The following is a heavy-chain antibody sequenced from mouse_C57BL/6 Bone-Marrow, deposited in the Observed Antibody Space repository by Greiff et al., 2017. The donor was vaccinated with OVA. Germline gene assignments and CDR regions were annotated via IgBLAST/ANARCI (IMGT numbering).Heavy chain of an antibody. CDR3: AIDGYWFAY. J-gene: IGHJ3*01. CDR1: GFNFKDYY. CDR2: IDPEDGET. V-gene: IGHV14-2*01. D-gene: IGHD2-3*01. Sequence: VQLQQSGAELVKPGASVKLSCTASGFNFKDYYMHWVKQRTEQGLEWIGRIDPEDGETKYAPKFQGKATITADTSSNTAYLQLSSLTSEDTAVYYCAIDGYWFAYWGQGTLVTVSA.